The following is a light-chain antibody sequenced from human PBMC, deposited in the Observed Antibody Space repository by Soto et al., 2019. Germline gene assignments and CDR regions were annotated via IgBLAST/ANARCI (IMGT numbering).Light chain of an antibody. V-gene: IGKV3-11*01. J-gene: IGKJ4*01. CDR1: ESVKTF. CDR2: DAS. Sequence: ESVLTQSPATLSLSPGERVTLSCRASESVKTFLAWYQQKPGQAPRLLIYDASNRATGIPARFSGGGSGTDFNLTISSLEPDDSAVYYCQQRKTWRALTVGGGTKVEIK. CDR3: QQRKTWRALT.